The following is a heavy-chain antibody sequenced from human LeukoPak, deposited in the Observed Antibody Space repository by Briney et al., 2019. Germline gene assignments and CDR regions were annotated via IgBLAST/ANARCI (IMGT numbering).Heavy chain of an antibody. Sequence: GQSLNISCHGSGYXFTSYWIRWVSQMPGKGLEWMGRIDPSDSYTNYSPSFQGHVTISADKSISTAYPQWSCLKASDTAMYYCATGQNIGQADYWGQGTLVTASS. CDR3: ATGQNIGQADY. D-gene: IGHD2/OR15-2a*01. CDR2: IDPSDSYT. CDR1: GYXFTSYW. V-gene: IGHV5-10-1*01. J-gene: IGHJ4*02.